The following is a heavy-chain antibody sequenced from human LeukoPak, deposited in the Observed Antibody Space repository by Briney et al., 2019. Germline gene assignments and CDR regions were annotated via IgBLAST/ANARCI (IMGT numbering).Heavy chain of an antibody. J-gene: IGHJ3*02. CDR1: GFTFSSYW. Sequence: PGGSLRLSCAASGFTFSSYWMHWVRQAPGKGLVWVSRINTDGSSTSYADSVKGRFTISRDNAKNTLYLQMNSLRAEDTAVYYCARDSRYGPHDAFDIWGQGTMVTVSS. D-gene: IGHD5-24*01. CDR3: ARDSRYGPHDAFDI. CDR2: INTDGSST. V-gene: IGHV3-74*01.